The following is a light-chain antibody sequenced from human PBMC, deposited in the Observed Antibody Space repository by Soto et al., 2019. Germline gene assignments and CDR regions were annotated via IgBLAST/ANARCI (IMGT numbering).Light chain of an antibody. Sequence: EIVMTQSPATLSVSPGERATLSCRASQSGSSNLAWYQQKPGQAPRLLIYGASTRATGIPARFSGSGSGTEFTLTISSLQSEDFAVDYWQQYNNWPRTFGQGTKVDIK. CDR1: QSGSSN. CDR2: GAS. J-gene: IGKJ1*01. CDR3: QQYNNWPRT. V-gene: IGKV3-15*01.